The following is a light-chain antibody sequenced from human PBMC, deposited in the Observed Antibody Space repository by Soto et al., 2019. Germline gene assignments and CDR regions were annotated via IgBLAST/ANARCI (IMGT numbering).Light chain of an antibody. CDR1: NSDVGGYNY. J-gene: IGLJ3*02. V-gene: IGLV2-14*01. Sequence: CTGXNSDVGGYNYVSWYQQHPGKAPKLIIYEVSDRPXGISTRFSASKSGNTASLTISGLQPGDEADYYCCSYTPNNTWVFGGGTKVTVL. CDR3: CSYTPNNTWV. CDR2: EVS.